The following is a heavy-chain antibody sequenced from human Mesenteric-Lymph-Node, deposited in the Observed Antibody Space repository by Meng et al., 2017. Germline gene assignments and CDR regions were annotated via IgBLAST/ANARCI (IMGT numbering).Heavy chain of an antibody. D-gene: IGHD6-19*01. CDR3: ARGGDSSA. Sequence: VQLVESGGGVVQPGRSLRLSCAASGFTFSSYAMNWVRQAPGKGLEWVSSISGSGVNTYFADSVKGRFTISRDNSKNMLYVQMNSLRVDDTAIYYCARGGDSSAWGQGTLVTVSS. J-gene: IGHJ5*02. V-gene: IGHV3-23*04. CDR2: ISGSGVNT. CDR1: GFTFSSYA.